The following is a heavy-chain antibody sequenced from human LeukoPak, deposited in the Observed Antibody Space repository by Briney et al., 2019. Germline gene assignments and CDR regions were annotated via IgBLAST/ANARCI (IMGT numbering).Heavy chain of an antibody. J-gene: IGHJ4*02. CDR2: IYFTGST. CDR3: ARRTHSSSLTY. Sequence: PSETLSLTFTVSGGSIRSSDYYWGWIRQPPGKGLEWIGCIYFTGSTYYNPSLRGRVTVSKDTTLNQFSLRVNSVTAADTAIYYCARRTHSSSLTYWGQGALVTVSS. V-gene: IGHV4-39*01. D-gene: IGHD6-13*01. CDR1: GGSIRSSDYY.